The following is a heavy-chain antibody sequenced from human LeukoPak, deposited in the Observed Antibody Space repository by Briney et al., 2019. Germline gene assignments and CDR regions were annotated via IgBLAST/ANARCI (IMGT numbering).Heavy chain of an antibody. CDR3: ARVRAAYYYYGMDV. V-gene: IGHV4-30-2*01. CDR1: GGSISSGGYP. J-gene: IGHJ6*02. Sequence: SETLSLTCAVSGGSISSGGYPWSWIRQPPGKGLEWIGYIYHSGSTYYNPSLKSRVTISVDRSKNQFSLKLSSVTAADTAVYYCARVRAAYYYYGMDVWGQGTTVTVSS. CDR2: IYHSGST. D-gene: IGHD2-15*01.